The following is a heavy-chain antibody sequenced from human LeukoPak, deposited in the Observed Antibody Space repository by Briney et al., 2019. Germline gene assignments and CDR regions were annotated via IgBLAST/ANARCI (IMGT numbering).Heavy chain of an antibody. V-gene: IGHV4-34*01. CDR1: VGPFSGYY. J-gene: IGHJ5*02. CDR2: INHSGST. CDR3: ARVAYGFCSSSTCFNWFDP. Sequence: SETLSPTCAVYVGPFSGYYWSWIRQSPGKGLEWIGEINHSGSTNYNPSLKSRVTISVDTSKNQFSLKLSSVTAAGTAVYYCARVAYGFCSSSTCFNWFDPWGQGTLVTVSS. D-gene: IGHD2-2*01.